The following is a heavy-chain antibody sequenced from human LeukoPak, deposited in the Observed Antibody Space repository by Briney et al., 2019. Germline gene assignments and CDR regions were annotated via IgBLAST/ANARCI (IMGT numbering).Heavy chain of an antibody. J-gene: IGHJ4*02. CDR1: GFTFSSYS. CDR3: ARGPRYSSSWYGTPNFDY. V-gene: IGHV3-21*01. Sequence: GGSLRLSCAASGFTFSSYSMNWVRQAPGKRLEWVSSISSSSSYIYYADSVKGRFTISRDNAKNSLYLQMNSLRAEDTAVYYCARGPRYSSSWYGTPNFDYWGQGTLVTVSS. CDR2: ISSSSSYI. D-gene: IGHD6-13*01.